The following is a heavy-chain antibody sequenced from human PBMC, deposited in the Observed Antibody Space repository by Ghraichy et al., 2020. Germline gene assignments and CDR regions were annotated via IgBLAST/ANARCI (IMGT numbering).Heavy chain of an antibody. Sequence: GGSLRLSCAPSGFTFGIYYMHWVRQAPGKGLVWVSRINGDGSRTDYADSVKGRFTISRDDAKSTLYLQMNNLRAEDTAVYYCGRDRSAVALDYWGQGTLVTVSS. CDR2: INGDGSRT. CDR1: GFTFGIYY. J-gene: IGHJ4*02. CDR3: GRDRSAVALDY. D-gene: IGHD6-19*01. V-gene: IGHV3-74*01.